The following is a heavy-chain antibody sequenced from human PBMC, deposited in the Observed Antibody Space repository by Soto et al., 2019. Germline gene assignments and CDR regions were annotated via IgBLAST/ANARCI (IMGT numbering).Heavy chain of an antibody. CDR2: ISAYNGNT. V-gene: IGHV1-18*01. D-gene: IGHD2-15*01. CDR3: ARSGGYCSGSSCYSYYYYYGKDV. CDR1: GYTFTSYG. Sequence: ASVKVSCKASGYTFTSYGISWVRQAPGQGLEWMGWISAYNGNTNYAQKLQGRVTMTTDTSTSTAYMELRSLRSDDTAVYYCARSGGYCSGSSCYSYYYYYGKDVCRHGTTVPAS. J-gene: IGHJ6*02.